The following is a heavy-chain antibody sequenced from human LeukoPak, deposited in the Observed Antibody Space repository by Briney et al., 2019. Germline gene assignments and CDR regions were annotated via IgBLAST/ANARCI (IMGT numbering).Heavy chain of an antibody. J-gene: IGHJ4*02. D-gene: IGHD6-25*01. CDR2: INPNSGGT. V-gene: IGHV1-2*02. CDR1: GYTFTGYY. Sequence: ASVKVSCKASGYTFTGYYMHWVRQAPGQGLEWMGWINPNSGGTNYAQKFQGRVTMTRDTSISTAYMELSRLRSDDTAVYYCARDAGRIVHSSGFSNYWGQGTLVTVSS. CDR3: ARDAGRIVHSSGFSNY.